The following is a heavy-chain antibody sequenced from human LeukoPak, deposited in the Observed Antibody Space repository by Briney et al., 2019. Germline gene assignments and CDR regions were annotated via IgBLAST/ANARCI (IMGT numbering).Heavy chain of an antibody. CDR3: ASGFWYFDL. D-gene: IGHD2-2*03. CDR1: GFTFSSDW. Sequence: GGSLRLSCAASGFTFSSDWMHWVRQTPEKGLVWVSRINSDGSSTSYADSVKGRFTISRDNAKNTLYLEMSSLRAEDTAVYYCASGFWYFDLWGRGTLVTVSS. J-gene: IGHJ2*01. V-gene: IGHV3-74*01. CDR2: INSDGSST.